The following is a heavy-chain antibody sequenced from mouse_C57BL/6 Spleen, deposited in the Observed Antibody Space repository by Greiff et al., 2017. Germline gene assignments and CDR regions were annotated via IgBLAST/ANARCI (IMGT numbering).Heavy chain of an antibody. D-gene: IGHD3-2*02. J-gene: IGHJ3*01. CDR2: IDPEDGET. Sequence: EVKLMESGAELVKPGASVKLSCTASGFNIKDYYMHWVKQRTEQGLAWIGRIDPEDGETKYAPKFQGQSTITADTSSNKAYLQLSSLTSQYTAVYYCARTAQATWFAYWGQGTLVTVSA. CDR1: GFNIKDYY. CDR3: ARTAQATWFAY. V-gene: IGHV14-2*01.